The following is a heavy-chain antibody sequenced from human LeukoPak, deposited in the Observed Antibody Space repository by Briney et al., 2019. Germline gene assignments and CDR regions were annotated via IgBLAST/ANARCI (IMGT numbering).Heavy chain of an antibody. CDR3: ASYYDSSGYYRAYAFDI. V-gene: IGHV4-34*01. CDR2: INHSGST. Sequence: SETLSLTCAVYGGSFSGYYWSWIRQPPGKGLEWIGEINHSGSTNYSPSLKSRVTISVDTSKNQFSLKLSSVTAADTAVYYCASYYDSSGYYRAYAFDIWGQGTMVTVSS. CDR1: GGSFSGYY. J-gene: IGHJ3*02. D-gene: IGHD3-22*01.